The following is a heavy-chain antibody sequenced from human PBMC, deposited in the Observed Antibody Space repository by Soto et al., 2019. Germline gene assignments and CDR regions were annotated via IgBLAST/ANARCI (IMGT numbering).Heavy chain of an antibody. V-gene: IGHV1-46*01. Sequence: QVQLMQSGAEVKKPGASVKVSCKASGDTFTDYYIHWVRQAPAQGLEWMGTVNPSGGHTTYAQHFLGRVTMTRDTSTSTLYMELTSLTSDDTAIYYCAGGGHVVVVTAALDYWGQGTLVTVSS. CDR3: AGGGHVVVVTAALDY. CDR2: VNPSGGHT. D-gene: IGHD2-21*02. CDR1: GDTFTDYY. J-gene: IGHJ4*02.